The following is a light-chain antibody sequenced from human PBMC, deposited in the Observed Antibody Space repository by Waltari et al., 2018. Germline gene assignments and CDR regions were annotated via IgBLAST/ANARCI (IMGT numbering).Light chain of an antibody. Sequence: EIVLTQSPGTLSLSAGERAPLSCKASQTLNNNYLAWYQQKPGQSPRLLIFGASKRATGIPDSFSGSGSGTDFTLTISRLETEDFAMYYCQQYGSSPYSFGQGARVEIK. CDR3: QQYGSSPYS. CDR2: GAS. J-gene: IGKJ2*01. V-gene: IGKV3-20*01. CDR1: QTLNNNY.